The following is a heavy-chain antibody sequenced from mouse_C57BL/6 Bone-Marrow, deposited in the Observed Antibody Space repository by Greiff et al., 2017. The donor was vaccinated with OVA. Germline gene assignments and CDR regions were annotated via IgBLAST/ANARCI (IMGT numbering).Heavy chain of an antibody. V-gene: IGHV1-15*01. CDR2: IDPETGGT. CDR3: TRGYSNDYAMDY. D-gene: IGHD2-5*01. CDR1: GYTFNDYE. J-gene: IGHJ4*01. Sequence: VQLQQSGAELVRPGASVTLSCKASGYTFNDYEMHWVKQTPVHGLEWIGAIDPETGGTAYNQKFKGKAILTADKSSSTAYMELRSLTSEDSAVYYCTRGYSNDYAMDYWGQGTSVTVSS.